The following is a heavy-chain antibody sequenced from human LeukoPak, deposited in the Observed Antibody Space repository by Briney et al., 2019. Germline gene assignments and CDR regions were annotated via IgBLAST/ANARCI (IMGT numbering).Heavy chain of an antibody. CDR2: MSAYNGNT. CDR3: ARGYDYGDYVGDFDY. J-gene: IGHJ4*02. V-gene: IGHV1-18*01. D-gene: IGHD4-17*01. Sequence: ASVKVSRKASGYTFTRYSISWVRHAPGQGLECMGWMSAYNGNTKYAHKLQGRVTMTTDTPTSTAYMDLRGLRSDDTAVYYCARGYDYGDYVGDFDYWGQGTLVTVSS. CDR1: GYTFTRYS.